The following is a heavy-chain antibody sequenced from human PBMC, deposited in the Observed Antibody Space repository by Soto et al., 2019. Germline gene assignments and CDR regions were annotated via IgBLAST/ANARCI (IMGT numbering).Heavy chain of an antibody. D-gene: IGHD6-19*01. CDR2: ISAYNGNT. Sequence: ASVKVSCKASGYTFTSYGISWVRQAPGQGLEWMGWISAYNGNTNYAQKLQGRVTMTTDTSTSTAYMELRSLRSDDTAVYYCARRIAVAGTVNWFDPWGQGTLVTVSS. CDR1: GYTFTSYG. V-gene: IGHV1-18*04. J-gene: IGHJ5*02. CDR3: ARRIAVAGTVNWFDP.